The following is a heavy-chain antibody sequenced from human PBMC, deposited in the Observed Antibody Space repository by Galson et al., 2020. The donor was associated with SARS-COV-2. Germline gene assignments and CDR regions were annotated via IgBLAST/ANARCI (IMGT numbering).Heavy chain of an antibody. V-gene: IGHV4-31*11. D-gene: IGHD2-8*01. CDR2: TYYSGST. J-gene: IGHJ6*03. Sequence: SETLSLTCAVSGGSISSGGYYWRWIRQHPGKRLEWIGYTYYSGSTYYNPSLKSRVTISVDTSKNQFSLNLNSVTAADTAVYYCARYEMRDFYMDVWGKGTTVTISS. CDR1: GGSISSGGYY. CDR3: ARYEMRDFYMDV.